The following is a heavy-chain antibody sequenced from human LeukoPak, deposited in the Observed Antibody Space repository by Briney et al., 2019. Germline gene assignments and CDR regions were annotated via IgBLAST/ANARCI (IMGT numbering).Heavy chain of an antibody. J-gene: IGHJ4*02. V-gene: IGHV1-69*01. D-gene: IGHD2-21*01. Sequence: SSVKVSCKASGGTFSSYAISWVRQAPGQGLEWMGGIIPIFGTASYAQKFQGRVTITADESTSTAYMELSSLRSEDTAVYYCARGRLAYCGGDCYYPLDYWGQGTLVTVSS. CDR2: IIPIFGTA. CDR1: GGTFSSYA. CDR3: ARGRLAYCGGDCYYPLDY.